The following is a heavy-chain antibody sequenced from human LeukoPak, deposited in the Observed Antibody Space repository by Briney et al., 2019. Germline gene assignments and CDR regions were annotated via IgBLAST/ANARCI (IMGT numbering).Heavy chain of an antibody. Sequence: ASVKVSCKASRGTFSNHAVSWVRQAPGQGLEWMGGIIPIFGTANYAQKFQGRVTITADESTSTAYMELSSLRSEDTAVYYCARAHRQLERLGRYYFDYWGQGTLVTVSS. D-gene: IGHD1-1*01. CDR2: IIPIFGTA. J-gene: IGHJ4*02. CDR3: ARAHRQLERLGRYYFDY. V-gene: IGHV1-69*13. CDR1: RGTFSNHA.